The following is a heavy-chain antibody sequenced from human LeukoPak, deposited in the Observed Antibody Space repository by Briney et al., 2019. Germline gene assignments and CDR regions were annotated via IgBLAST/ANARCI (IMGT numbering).Heavy chain of an antibody. J-gene: IGHJ6*02. D-gene: IGHD6-19*01. CDR3: ARGPRVKRRIAVAGTSPFYYYGMDV. V-gene: IGHV4-59*12. CDR2: IYHSGST. Sequence: SETLSLTCTVSGGSISSYYWSWIRQPPGKGLEWIGEIYHSGSTNYNPSLKSRVTISVDTSKNQFSLKLSSVTAADTAVYYCARGPRVKRRIAVAGTSPFYYYGMDVWGQGTTVTVSS. CDR1: GGSISSYY.